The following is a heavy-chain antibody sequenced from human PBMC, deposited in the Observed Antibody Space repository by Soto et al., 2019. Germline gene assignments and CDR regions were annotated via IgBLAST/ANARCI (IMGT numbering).Heavy chain of an antibody. CDR1: GGTFSSYA. Sequence: SVKVSCKASGGTFSSYAISWVRQAPGQGLERMGGIIPIFGTANYAQKFQGRVTITADESTSTAYMELSSLRSEDTAVYYCARGRSYYDSTYYYYYGMDVWGQGTTVTVSS. CDR3: ARGRSYYDSTYYYYYGMDV. V-gene: IGHV1-69*13. D-gene: IGHD3-22*01. J-gene: IGHJ6*02. CDR2: IIPIFGTA.